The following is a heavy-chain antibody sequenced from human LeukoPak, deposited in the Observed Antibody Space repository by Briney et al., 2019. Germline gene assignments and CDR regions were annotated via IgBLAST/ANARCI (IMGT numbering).Heavy chain of an antibody. V-gene: IGHV3-21*01. CDR1: GFTFSSYS. D-gene: IGHD3-9*01. J-gene: IGHJ4*02. CDR2: ISSSSSYI. CDR3: PRDGILTGTFDY. Sequence: GGSLRLSCAASGFTFSSYSMNWVRQAPGKGLEWVSSISSSSSYIYYADSVKGRFTISRDNAKNSLYLQMNSLRAEDTAMYYCPRDGILTGTFDYWGQGTLVTVSS.